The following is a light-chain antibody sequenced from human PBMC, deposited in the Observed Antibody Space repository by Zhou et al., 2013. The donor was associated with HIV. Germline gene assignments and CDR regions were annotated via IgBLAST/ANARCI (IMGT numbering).Light chain of an antibody. V-gene: IGKV3-15*01. CDR3: QQYNALPRT. Sequence: EIVMTQSPATLSVSPGEGATLSCRASQSVGSKLAWYQQKPGQAPRLLIYGASTRATGIPARFGGGGSGTGFTLTITSLQSEDFAVYSCQQYNALPRTFGGGTKVEIK. CDR2: GAS. CDR1: QSVGSK. J-gene: IGKJ4*01.